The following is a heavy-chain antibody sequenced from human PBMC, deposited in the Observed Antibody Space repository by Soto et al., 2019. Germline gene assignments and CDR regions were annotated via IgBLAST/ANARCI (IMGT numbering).Heavy chain of an antibody. Sequence: ASVQVSCMASGYTFTSYGISWVRPPPGQGLEWMGWSSAYNGNTNYAQKLQGRVTMTTDTSTSTAYMELRSLRSDDTAVYYCARFKRPLLIVATFWAFDIWGQGTMVTVSS. CDR1: GYTFTSYG. CDR3: ARFKRPLLIVATFWAFDI. V-gene: IGHV1-18*01. J-gene: IGHJ3*02. CDR2: SSAYNGNT. D-gene: IGHD5-12*01.